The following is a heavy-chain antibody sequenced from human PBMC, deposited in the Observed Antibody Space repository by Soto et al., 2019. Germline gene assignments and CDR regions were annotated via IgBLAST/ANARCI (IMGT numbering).Heavy chain of an antibody. D-gene: IGHD4-17*01. CDR1: GFTIDTYG. CDR2: IWYDGSRK. Sequence: QVRLVESGGGVAQPGTSLRLSCAASGFTIDTYGMHWVRQAPGKGLEWVAAIWYDGSRKYYVDSVKGRFTISRDNFKNEVSLQMHSLRVEDTARYFCSRYNADDDYAPAFDIWGQGTLVTVSS. J-gene: IGHJ3*02. CDR3: SRYNADDDYAPAFDI. V-gene: IGHV3-33*01.